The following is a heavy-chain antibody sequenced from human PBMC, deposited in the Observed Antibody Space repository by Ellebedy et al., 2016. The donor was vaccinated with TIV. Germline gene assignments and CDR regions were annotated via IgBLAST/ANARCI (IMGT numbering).Heavy chain of an antibody. Sequence: GESLKISCAASGFTFSSYSMNWVRQAPGKGLEWVSSISSSSSYIYYADSVKGRFTISRDKAKNSLYLQMNSLRAEDTAVYYCARDRIAARPWGWYFQHWGRGTLVTVSS. CDR2: ISSSSSYI. CDR3: ARDRIAARPWGWYFQH. V-gene: IGHV3-21*01. D-gene: IGHD6-6*01. CDR1: GFTFSSYS. J-gene: IGHJ1*01.